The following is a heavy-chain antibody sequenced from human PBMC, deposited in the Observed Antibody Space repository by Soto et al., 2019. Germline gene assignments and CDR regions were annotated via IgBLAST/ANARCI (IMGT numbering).Heavy chain of an antibody. D-gene: IGHD6-13*01. V-gene: IGHV4-59*01. CDR2: IYYSGST. CDR3: ARVGTDYSSSYWFDP. CDR1: GGSISSYY. Sequence: LETLSLTCTVSGGSISSYYWSWIRQPPGKGLEWIGYIYYSGSTNYNPSLKSRVTISVDTSKNQFSLKLSSVTAADTAVYYCARVGTDYSSSYWFDPWGQGTLVTVSS. J-gene: IGHJ5*02.